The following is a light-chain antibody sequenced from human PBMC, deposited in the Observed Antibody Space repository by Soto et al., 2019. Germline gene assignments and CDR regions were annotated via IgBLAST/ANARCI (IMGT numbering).Light chain of an antibody. CDR1: QSVSSSY. Sequence: EIVLTQSPGTLSLSPGERATLSCRVSQSVSSSYLAWYQQKPGQAPRLLIYGASSRATDIPDRFSGSGSGTDFTLTISRLEPEDFAVYYCQQYGSSPPWTFGQGTKVEIK. V-gene: IGKV3-20*01. J-gene: IGKJ1*01. CDR3: QQYGSSPPWT. CDR2: GAS.